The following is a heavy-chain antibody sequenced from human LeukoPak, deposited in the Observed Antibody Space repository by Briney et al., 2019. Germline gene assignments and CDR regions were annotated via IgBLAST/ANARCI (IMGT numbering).Heavy chain of an antibody. Sequence: SETLSLTCTVSGRSLSSSSSYWGRIRQPPGKGLEWIGGIYYSGSTYYNPSLKSRVTISVDTSKNQFSLKLSSVTAADTAVYYCARHRFVEWLSPFDYWGQGTLVTVSS. V-gene: IGHV4-39*01. CDR2: IYYSGST. CDR1: GRSLSSSSSY. D-gene: IGHD3-3*01. J-gene: IGHJ4*02. CDR3: ARHRFVEWLSPFDY.